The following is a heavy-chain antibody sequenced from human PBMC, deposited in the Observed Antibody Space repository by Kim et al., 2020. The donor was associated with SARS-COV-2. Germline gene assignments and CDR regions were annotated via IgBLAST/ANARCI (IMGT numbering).Heavy chain of an antibody. V-gene: IGHV4-59*08. J-gene: IGHJ4*02. D-gene: IGHD3-22*01. CDR3: ARHFDRGSSAYYEDY. Sequence: PSLKSRVTISVDTSKNQFSLKLSSVTAADTAVYYCARHFDRGSSAYYEDYWGQGTLVTVSS.